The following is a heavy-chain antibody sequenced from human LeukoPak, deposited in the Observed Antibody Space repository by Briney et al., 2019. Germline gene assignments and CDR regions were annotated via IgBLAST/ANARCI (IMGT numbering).Heavy chain of an antibody. CDR2: IYADGGT. J-gene: IGHJ4*02. D-gene: IGHD5-18*01. V-gene: IGHV3-66*01. CDR3: AKTNNYAYVH. Sequence: PGGSLRLSCAPSGFTVSNSYMTWVREAPGKGLEWVSIIYADGGTYYADSLKGRFTISRDISKNTVFLQMNSLRAEDTAVYYCAKTNNYAYVHWGQGTLVTVSS. CDR1: GFTVSNSY.